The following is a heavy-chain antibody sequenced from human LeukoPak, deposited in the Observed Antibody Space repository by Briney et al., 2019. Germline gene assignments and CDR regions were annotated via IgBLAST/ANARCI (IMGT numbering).Heavy chain of an antibody. CDR2: IKQDGSEK. CDR3: ARHIGTYYDY. J-gene: IGHJ4*02. Sequence: PGGSLRLSCAASGFTFNNYWMSWVRQAPGKGLEWVANIKQDGSEKYYVDSVKGRFTISRDNAKNPLYLQMNSLRAEDTAVYYCARHIGTYYDYWGQGTLVTVS. D-gene: IGHD2-21*01. V-gene: IGHV3-7*01. CDR1: GFTFNNYW.